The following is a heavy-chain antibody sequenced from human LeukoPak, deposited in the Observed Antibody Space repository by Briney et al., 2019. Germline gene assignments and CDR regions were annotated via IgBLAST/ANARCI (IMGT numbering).Heavy chain of an antibody. D-gene: IGHD3-22*01. CDR2: IKQDGSEK. J-gene: IGHJ5*02. Sequence: GGSLRLSCAASGFTFSSYWMSWVRQAPGKGLEWVANIKQDGSEKYYVDSVKGRFTISRDNAKNSLYLQMNSLRGEDTAVYYCARGPELVKYDTGSHYSWFDPWGQGTLVTVSS. CDR1: GFTFSSYW. CDR3: ARGPELVKYDTGSHYSWFDP. V-gene: IGHV3-7*01.